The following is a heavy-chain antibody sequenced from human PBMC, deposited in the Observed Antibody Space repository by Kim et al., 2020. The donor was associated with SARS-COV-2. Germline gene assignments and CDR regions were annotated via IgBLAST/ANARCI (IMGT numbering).Heavy chain of an antibody. CDR3: ARSEYHEEWSTQDYYYYGMDV. V-gene: IGHV1-18*01. Sequence: ASVKVSCKASGYTFTSYGISWVRQAPGQGLEWMGWISAYNGNTNYAQKLQGRVTMTTDTSTSTAYMELRSLKSDDTAVYYCARSEYHEEWSTQDYYYYGMDVWGQGTTVTVSS. D-gene: IGHD3-3*01. J-gene: IGHJ6*02. CDR2: ISAYNGNT. CDR1: GYTFTSYG.